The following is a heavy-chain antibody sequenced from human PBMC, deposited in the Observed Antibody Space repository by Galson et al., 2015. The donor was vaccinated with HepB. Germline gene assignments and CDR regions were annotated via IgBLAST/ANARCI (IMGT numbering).Heavy chain of an antibody. Sequence: SLRLSCAASGLTFSGSAMHWVSQASGKGLEWVGRIGSKVNSYATAYAASVKGRFTISRDDSKNTAYLQMNSLKTEDTAVYYCTAGYYYDSSGRTPRIYWGQGTLVTVSS. V-gene: IGHV3-73*01. D-gene: IGHD3-22*01. CDR2: IGSKVNSYAT. CDR3: TAGYYYDSSGRTPRIY. CDR1: GLTFSGSA. J-gene: IGHJ4*02.